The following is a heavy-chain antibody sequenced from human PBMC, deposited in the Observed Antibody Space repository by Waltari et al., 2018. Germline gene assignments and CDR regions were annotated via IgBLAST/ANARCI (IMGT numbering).Heavy chain of an antibody. CDR3: AKSDLDSSGWPYFDY. D-gene: IGHD6-19*01. Sequence: EVQLLESGGGLVQPGGSLRLSCAASGFTFSSYAMSWVRQAPGKGLAWVSAISGSGGSTYYADPVKGRFTIARDNAKNTLYLQMNSLRAEDTAVYYCAKSDLDSSGWPYFDYWGQGTLVTVSS. CDR1: GFTFSSYA. V-gene: IGHV3-23*01. CDR2: ISGSGGST. J-gene: IGHJ4*02.